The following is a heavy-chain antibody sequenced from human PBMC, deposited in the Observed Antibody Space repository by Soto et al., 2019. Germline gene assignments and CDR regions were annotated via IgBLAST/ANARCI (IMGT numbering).Heavy chain of an antibody. CDR3: ARDIGTGYYYYGMDV. D-gene: IGHD3-9*01. Sequence: QVQLVESGGGVVQPGRSLRLSCAASGFTFSSYGMHWVRQAPGKGLEWVAVIWYDGSNKYYADSVKGRFTISRDNSKNTLYLQMNGLSAEDTAVYYCARDIGTGYYYYGMDVWGQGTTVTVSS. V-gene: IGHV3-33*01. J-gene: IGHJ6*02. CDR1: GFTFSSYG. CDR2: IWYDGSNK.